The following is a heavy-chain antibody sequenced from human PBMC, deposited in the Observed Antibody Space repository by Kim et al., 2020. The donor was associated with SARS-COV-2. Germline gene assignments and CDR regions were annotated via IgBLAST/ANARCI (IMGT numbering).Heavy chain of an antibody. D-gene: IGHD3-16*02. V-gene: IGHV3-33*01. CDR3: ARDRLSRLMITFGGVIDYGMDF. Sequence: GGSLRLSCAASGFTFSSYGMHWVRQAPGKGLEWVAVILYDGSNKYYADSVKGRFTISRDNSKNTLYLQMNSLRAEDTAVYYCARDRLSRLMITFGGVIDYGMDFWGQGTTVTVSS. J-gene: IGHJ6*02. CDR1: GFTFSSYG. CDR2: ILYDGSNK.